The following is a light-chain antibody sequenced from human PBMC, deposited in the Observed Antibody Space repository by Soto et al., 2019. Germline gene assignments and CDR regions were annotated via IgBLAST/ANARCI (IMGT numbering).Light chain of an antibody. CDR2: EVN. CDR1: SSDVGAYDY. Sequence: QSVLTQPPSASGSPGQSVTISCTGTSSDVGAYDYVCWYQQHPGKAPKLMIYEVNKRPSGVPDRFSGSKSGYTASLTVSGLQAGDEADYYCSSFAANDNVVFGGGTKLTVL. V-gene: IGLV2-8*01. CDR3: SSFAANDNVV. J-gene: IGLJ3*02.